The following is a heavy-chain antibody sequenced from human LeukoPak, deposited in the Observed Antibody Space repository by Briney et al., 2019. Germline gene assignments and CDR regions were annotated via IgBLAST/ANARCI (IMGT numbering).Heavy chain of an antibody. Sequence: ASVKVSCKASGGTFSSYAINWVRQATGQGLEWMGWMNPNSGNTGYAQKFQGRVTMTRNTSISTAYMELSSLRSEDTAVYYCARGQWLVPHDYWGQGTLVTVSS. D-gene: IGHD6-19*01. CDR2: MNPNSGNT. J-gene: IGHJ4*02. CDR3: ARGQWLVPHDY. V-gene: IGHV1-8*02. CDR1: GGTFSSYA.